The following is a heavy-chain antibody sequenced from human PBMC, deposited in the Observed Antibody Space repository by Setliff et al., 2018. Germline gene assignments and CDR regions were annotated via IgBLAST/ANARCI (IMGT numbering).Heavy chain of an antibody. Sequence: ASETLSLTCTVSGGSVGSDYNYWSWIRQPAGKELEWIGQIYTSWSTNYNPSLRSRVTISLDAPKNQFSLELTSVTAADTAVYYCARLSGFQYMDVWGKGTTVTVSS. V-gene: IGHV4-61*09. J-gene: IGHJ6*03. CDR1: GGSVGSDYNY. CDR2: IYTSWST. D-gene: IGHD3-3*01. CDR3: ARLSGFQYMDV.